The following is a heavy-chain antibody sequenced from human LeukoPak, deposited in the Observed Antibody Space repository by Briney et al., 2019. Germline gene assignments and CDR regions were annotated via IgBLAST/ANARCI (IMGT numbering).Heavy chain of an antibody. D-gene: IGHD3-22*01. J-gene: IGHJ4*02. Sequence: SETLSLTCAVSGGSISSGGYRWTWIRQYPGKGLEWIGYINYSGSTCYNPSLKSRVIISVDTSKNQFSLNLNSVTAADTAVYYCARQDYYDSSGYHFDYWGQGTLVTVSS. CDR3: ARQDYYDSSGYHFDY. V-gene: IGHV4-31*11. CDR1: GGSISSGGYR. CDR2: INYSGST.